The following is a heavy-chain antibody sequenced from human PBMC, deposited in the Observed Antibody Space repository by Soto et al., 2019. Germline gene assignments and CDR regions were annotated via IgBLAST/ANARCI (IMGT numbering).Heavy chain of an antibody. Sequence: PSETLSLTCTVSGGSISSSSYYWGWIRQPPGKGLEWIGSIYYSGSTYYNPSLKSRVTISVDTSKNQFSLKLSSVTAADTAVYYCASERGYSYGSSFDYWGQGTLVT. V-gene: IGHV4-39*01. J-gene: IGHJ4*02. CDR2: IYYSGST. CDR1: GGSISSSSYY. CDR3: ASERGYSYGSSFDY. D-gene: IGHD5-18*01.